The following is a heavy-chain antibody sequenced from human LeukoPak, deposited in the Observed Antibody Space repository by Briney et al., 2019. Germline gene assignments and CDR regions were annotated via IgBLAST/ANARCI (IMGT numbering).Heavy chain of an antibody. CDR1: GGSISSGGYY. CDR2: IYYSGST. Sequence: SETLSLTCTVSGGSISSGGYYWSWIRQHPGKGLEWIGYIYYSGSTNYNPSLKSRVTISVDTSKNQFSLKLSSVTAADTAVYYCARHVEGAEPCMDVWGQGTTVTVSS. D-gene: IGHD3-10*02. CDR3: ARHVEGAEPCMDV. J-gene: IGHJ6*02. V-gene: IGHV4-61*08.